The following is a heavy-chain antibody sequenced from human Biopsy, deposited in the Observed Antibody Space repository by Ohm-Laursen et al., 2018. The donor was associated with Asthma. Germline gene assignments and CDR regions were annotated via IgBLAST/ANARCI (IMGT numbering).Heavy chain of an antibody. CDR1: GYTFTSYY. CDR3: ALSQFDY. Sequence: ASVKVSCKASGYTFTSYYIHWVRQAPGQGLEWVGIINPPIGDTSYAQKFLGRVTVTRDTSTSTVYMELSSLRSEDTAVYYCALSQFDYWGQGTLLTVSS. V-gene: IGHV1-46*01. J-gene: IGHJ4*02. CDR2: INPPIGDT.